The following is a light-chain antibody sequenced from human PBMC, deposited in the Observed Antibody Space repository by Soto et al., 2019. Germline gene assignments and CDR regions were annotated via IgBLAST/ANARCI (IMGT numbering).Light chain of an antibody. V-gene: IGKV3-15*01. J-gene: IGKJ4*01. CDR3: LQYDNWLT. Sequence: EIVMTQSPDTLSVSPGERATLSCRASQSVSSKLAWYQQKPGQAPRLLIYGTSTRATGIPVRFSGSGSGTEFTLTISSLQSEDFAVYYCLQYDNWLTFGGGTKVEIK. CDR2: GTS. CDR1: QSVSSK.